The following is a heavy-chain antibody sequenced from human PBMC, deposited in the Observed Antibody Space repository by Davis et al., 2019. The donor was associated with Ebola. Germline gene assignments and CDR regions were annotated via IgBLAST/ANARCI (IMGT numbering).Heavy chain of an antibody. V-gene: IGHV3-23*01. CDR3: VKDTSSIWFDV. CDR2: ISGSGGST. D-gene: IGHD6-13*01. CDR1: GFTFNIYA. Sequence: GESLKISCAASGFTFNIYAMSWVRQAPGKGLEWVSAISGSGGSTYYADSVKGRVTISRDNSRNTLHLQMNSLRVEDTAIYYCVKDTSSIWFDVWGQGTTVTVSS. J-gene: IGHJ3*01.